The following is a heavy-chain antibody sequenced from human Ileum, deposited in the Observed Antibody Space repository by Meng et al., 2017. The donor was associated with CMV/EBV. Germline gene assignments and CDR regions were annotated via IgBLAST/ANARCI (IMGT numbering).Heavy chain of an antibody. J-gene: IGHJ5*02. D-gene: IGHD6-13*01. Sequence: QVQPQEEGPGLVKPSETLSRTCTVSGGSINNYYWSWIRQSAEKGLEWIGRIYAKGNTNYNPSLQSRVTMSVDTSKNQFSLKLSSVTAADTAVYYCARDRSSSWYKDWFAPWGQGTLVTVSS. CDR1: GGSINNYY. CDR3: ARDRSSSWYKDWFAP. V-gene: IGHV4-4*07. CDR2: IYAKGNT.